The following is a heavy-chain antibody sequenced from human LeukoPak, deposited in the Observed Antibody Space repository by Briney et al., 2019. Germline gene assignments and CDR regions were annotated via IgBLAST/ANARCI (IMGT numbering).Heavy chain of an antibody. J-gene: IGHJ3*02. CDR2: IFYSGST. Sequence: SSETLSLTCTVSGGSISDNKYFWGCIRQPPGEGLEWIGNIFYSGSTYYRPSLKSRVTISVDTSKNQFSLKLSSVTAADTAVYYCARRSTHLRYFVPGAFDIWGQGTMVTVSS. V-gene: IGHV4-39*07. CDR3: ARRSTHLRYFVPGAFDI. D-gene: IGHD3-9*01. CDR1: GGSISDNKYF.